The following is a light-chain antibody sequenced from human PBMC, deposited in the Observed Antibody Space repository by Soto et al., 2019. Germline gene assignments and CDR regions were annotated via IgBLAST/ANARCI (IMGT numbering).Light chain of an antibody. J-gene: IGLJ1*01. CDR2: EVS. Sequence: QSALTQPASVSGSPGQSITISCTGTSSDVGGYNYVSWYQXHPGKAPKLMIYEVSNRPSGVSNRFSGSKSGNTASLTISGLQAEDEADYYCSSYTSSSTPYVFGTGTKLTVL. V-gene: IGLV2-14*01. CDR3: SSYTSSSTPYV. CDR1: SSDVGGYNY.